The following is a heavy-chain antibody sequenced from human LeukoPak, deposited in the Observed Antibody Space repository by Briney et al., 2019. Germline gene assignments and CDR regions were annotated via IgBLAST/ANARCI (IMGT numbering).Heavy chain of an antibody. CDR2: VYSGGST. D-gene: IGHD5-18*01. CDR1: GFTVSDNY. J-gene: IGHJ4*02. Sequence: PGGSLRLSCAASGFTVSDNYMSWVRQAPGKGQEWVSVVYSGGSTYSADSVKGRFTISRDNSKNTLYLQMNSLRAEDSAVYYCARDRYSYGFALDCWGQGTLVTVSS. CDR3: ARDRYSYGFALDC. V-gene: IGHV3-66*02.